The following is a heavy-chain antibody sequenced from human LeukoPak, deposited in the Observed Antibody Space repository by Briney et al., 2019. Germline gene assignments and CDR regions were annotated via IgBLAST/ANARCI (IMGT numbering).Heavy chain of an antibody. J-gene: IGHJ4*02. Sequence: ASVKVSCKASGYTFTGYYMHWVRQAPGQGLEWMGWINPNSGGTNYAQKFQGRVTMTRDTSISTAYMELSRLRSGDTAVYYCARGAGYFDWLLSTPPFDYWGQGTLITVSS. D-gene: IGHD3-9*01. CDR3: ARGAGYFDWLLSTPPFDY. CDR2: INPNSGGT. CDR1: GYTFTGYY. V-gene: IGHV1-2*02.